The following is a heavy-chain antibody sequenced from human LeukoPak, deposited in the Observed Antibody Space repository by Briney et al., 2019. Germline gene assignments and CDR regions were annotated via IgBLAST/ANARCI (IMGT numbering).Heavy chain of an antibody. CDR1: GFTFSSYG. J-gene: IGHJ3*02. CDR2: ISYDGSNK. V-gene: IGHV3-30*03. D-gene: IGHD3-3*01. CDR3: ARGIGYLGGAFDI. Sequence: RSGRSLRLSCAASGFTFSSYGMHWVRQAPGKGLEWVAVISYDGSNKYYADSVKGRFTISRDNAKNTLYLQMNSLRAEDTAVYYCARGIGYLGGAFDIWGQGTMVTVSS.